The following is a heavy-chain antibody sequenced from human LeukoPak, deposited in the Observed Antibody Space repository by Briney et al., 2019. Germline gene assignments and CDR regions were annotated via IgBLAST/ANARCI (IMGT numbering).Heavy chain of an antibody. CDR3: ARDIVVVPAAIPSWFDP. D-gene: IGHD2-2*01. Sequence: ASVKVSCKASGGTFSRYGISWVRQAPGQGPEWMGGIIPMFGTANYAQKFLGKVTITADESTSTAYMELSSLRSEDTAVYYCARDIVVVPAAIPSWFDPWGQGTLVTVSS. CDR2: IIPMFGTA. V-gene: IGHV1-69*13. J-gene: IGHJ5*02. CDR1: GGTFSRYG.